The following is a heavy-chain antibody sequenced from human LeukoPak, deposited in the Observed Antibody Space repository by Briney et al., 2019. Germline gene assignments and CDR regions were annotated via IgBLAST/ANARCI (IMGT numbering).Heavy chain of an antibody. J-gene: IGHJ4*02. CDR1: GFTFNTYT. CDR3: ARGSHFFDC. D-gene: IGHD2/OR15-2a*01. CDR2: ISSGGTTI. V-gene: IGHV3-48*02. Sequence: GGSLRLSCAASGFTFNTYTLSWVRQAPGKGLEWVSTISSGGTTISYADSVKGRFTISRDNAKNSLDLQMNSLRDEDTAVYYCARGSHFFDCWGQGALATVSS.